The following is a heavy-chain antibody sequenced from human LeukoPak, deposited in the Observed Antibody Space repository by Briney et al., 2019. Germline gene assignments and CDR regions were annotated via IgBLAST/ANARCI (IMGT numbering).Heavy chain of an antibody. Sequence: GGSLRLSCAASGFTFSSYAMSWVRQAPGKGRGWVSAISGSGGSTYYADSVKGRFTISKDNSKNTLYLQMNSLSAEDTAVYYCAKAGSILYYYYYMDVWGKGTTVTVSS. CDR2: ISGSGGST. J-gene: IGHJ6*03. V-gene: IGHV3-23*01. CDR1: GFTFSSYA. CDR3: AKAGSILYYYYYMDV. D-gene: IGHD3-10*01.